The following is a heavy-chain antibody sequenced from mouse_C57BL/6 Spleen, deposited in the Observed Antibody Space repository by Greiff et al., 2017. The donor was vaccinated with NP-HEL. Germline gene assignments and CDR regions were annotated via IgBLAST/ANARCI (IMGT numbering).Heavy chain of an antibody. CDR2: INPSNGGT. D-gene: IGHD4-1*01. V-gene: IGHV1-53*01. CDR1: GYTFTSYW. CDR3: ARLELGRAWFAY. J-gene: IGHJ3*01. Sequence: QVQLQQSGTELVKPGASVKLSCKASGYTFTSYWMHWVKQRPGQGLEWIGNINPSNGGTNYNEKFKSKATLTVDKSSSTAYMQLSSLTSEDSAVYYCARLELGRAWFAYWGQGTLVTVSA.